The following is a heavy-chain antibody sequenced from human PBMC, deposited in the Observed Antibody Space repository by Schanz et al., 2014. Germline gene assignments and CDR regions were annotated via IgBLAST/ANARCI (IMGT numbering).Heavy chain of an antibody. CDR1: GYTFTGYY. D-gene: IGHD3-3*01. CDR2: INPNSGGT. V-gene: IGHV1-2*04. Sequence: LMQSGAEVKKPGASVKVSCKASGYTFTGYYMHWVRQAPGQGLEWMGWINPNSGGTNYAQKYQGWVTMTRDTSITTAYMELSRLRSDDTAVYFCARDRRAVLINDFWSGYYKSVGYYEMDVWGPGTTVTVSS. J-gene: IGHJ6*02. CDR3: ARDRRAVLINDFWSGYYKSVGYYEMDV.